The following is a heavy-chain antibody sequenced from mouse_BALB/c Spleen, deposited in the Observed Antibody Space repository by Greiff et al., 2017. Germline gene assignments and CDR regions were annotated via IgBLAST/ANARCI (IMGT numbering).Heavy chain of an antibody. D-gene: IGHD1-1*01. CDR1: GFTFSSYA. J-gene: IGHJ4*01. V-gene: IGHV5-9-4*01. CDR2: ISSGGSYT. CDR3: ARDTTVVAGAGAMDY. Sequence: EVMLVESGGGLVKPGGSLKLSCAASGFTFSSYAMSWVRQSPEKRLEWVAEISSGGSYTYYPDTVTGRFTISRDNAKNTLYLELSSLRSEDTAMYYGARDTTVVAGAGAMDYWGQGTSVTVSA.